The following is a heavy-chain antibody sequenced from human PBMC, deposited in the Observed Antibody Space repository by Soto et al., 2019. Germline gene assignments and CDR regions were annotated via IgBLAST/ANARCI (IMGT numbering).Heavy chain of an antibody. CDR1: GYTFTSYA. CDR3: ARQLDYGDYGFEGGFDY. J-gene: IGHJ4*02. D-gene: IGHD4-17*01. Sequence: QVQLVQSGAEVKKPGASVKVSCKASGYTFTSYAMHWVRQAPGQRLEWMGGINAGNGNTKYSQKFQGRVTITRDTSASTAYMELSSLRSEDTAVYYCARQLDYGDYGFEGGFDYWGQGTLVTVSS. CDR2: INAGNGNT. V-gene: IGHV1-3*01.